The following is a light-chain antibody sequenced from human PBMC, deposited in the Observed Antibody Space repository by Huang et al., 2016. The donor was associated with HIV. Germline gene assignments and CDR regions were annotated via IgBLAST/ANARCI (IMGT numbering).Light chain of an antibody. CDR1: QAITTY. Sequence: IQLTQSPSSLSASVGDRVTITCRASQAITTYLAWYQQKPGRAPKLLIYAASTLQIGVPSRFSGRGSGTEFTLTISSLQPEDFATYYCQQSNDHPTFGQGTRLESK. CDR3: QQSNDHPT. CDR2: AAS. J-gene: IGKJ5*01. V-gene: IGKV1-9*01.